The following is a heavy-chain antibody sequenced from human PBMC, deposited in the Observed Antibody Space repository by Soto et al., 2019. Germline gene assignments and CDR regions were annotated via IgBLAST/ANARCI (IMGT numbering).Heavy chain of an antibody. CDR3: ARTVLDYGGNDYYYGMDV. Sequence: SGPTLVNPTQTLTLTCTFSGFSLSTSGVGVGWIRQPPGKALEWLALIYWDDDKRYSPSLNSRLTISKDTSKNQVVLTMTNMDPVDTATYYCARTVLDYGGNDYYYGMDVWGQGTTVTVSS. CDR2: IYWDDDK. CDR1: GFSLSTSGVG. V-gene: IGHV2-5*02. D-gene: IGHD4-17*01. J-gene: IGHJ6*02.